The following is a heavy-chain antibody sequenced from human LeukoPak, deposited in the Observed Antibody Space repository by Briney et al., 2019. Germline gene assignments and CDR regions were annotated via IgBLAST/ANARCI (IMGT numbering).Heavy chain of an antibody. Sequence: GASVKVSCKASGYTFTGYYMHWVRQAPGQGLEWMGWINPNSGGTNYAQKFQGRATMTRDTSISTAYMELSRLRSDDTAVYYCARGAITIFGVAVFDYWGQGTLVTVSS. CDR3: ARGAITIFGVAVFDY. CDR1: GYTFTGYY. J-gene: IGHJ4*02. D-gene: IGHD3-3*01. V-gene: IGHV1-2*02. CDR2: INPNSGGT.